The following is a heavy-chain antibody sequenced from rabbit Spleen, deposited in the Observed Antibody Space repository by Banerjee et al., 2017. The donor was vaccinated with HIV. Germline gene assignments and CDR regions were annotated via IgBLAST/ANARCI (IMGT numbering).Heavy chain of an antibody. V-gene: IGHV1S40*01. CDR2: IYTGSSGNT. J-gene: IGHJ6*01. D-gene: IGHD7-1*01. Sequence: QSLVESGGGLVKPEGSLTLTCKASGFDLNNYYYICWVRHAPGKGLEWIGYIYTGSSGNTYYESWAKSRFTIAKTSSTTVTLKMTSLTAADTATYFCARGIPDGYSGDTYPPYAMDLWSPGTLVTFS. CDR1: GFDLNNYYY. CDR3: ARGIPDGYSGDTYPPYAMDL.